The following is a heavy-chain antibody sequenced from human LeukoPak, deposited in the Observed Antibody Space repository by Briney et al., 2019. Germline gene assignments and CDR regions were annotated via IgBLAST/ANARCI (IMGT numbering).Heavy chain of an antibody. D-gene: IGHD3-10*01. Sequence: GGSLRLSCAASGFTISSYSMNWVRQAPGKGLEWVSSISSSSSYIYYADSVKGRFTISRDNAKNSLYLQMNSLRAEDTAVYYCARDSGLLWFGELLDRYYSYGMDVWGQGTTVTVPS. CDR2: ISSSSSYI. J-gene: IGHJ6*02. CDR3: ARDSGLLWFGELLDRYYSYGMDV. CDR1: GFTISSYS. V-gene: IGHV3-21*01.